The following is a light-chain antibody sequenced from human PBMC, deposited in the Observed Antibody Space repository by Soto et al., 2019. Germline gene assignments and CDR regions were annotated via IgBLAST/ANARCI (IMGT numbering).Light chain of an antibody. Sequence: DIQMTQSPPPLSASIGDTVTISCRASQSVGRWLAWYQQRPGKPPSVLIYKASTLKYGVPSRFSGSGSGTEFTLTISSLQPDDFGTYYCHQYDSSSTFGQGTKVDI. CDR2: KAS. CDR1: QSVGRW. CDR3: HQYDSSST. J-gene: IGKJ1*01. V-gene: IGKV1-5*03.